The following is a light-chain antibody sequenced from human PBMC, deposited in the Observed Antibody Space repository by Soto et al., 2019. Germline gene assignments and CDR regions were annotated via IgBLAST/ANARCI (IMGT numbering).Light chain of an antibody. CDR2: GAA. CDR3: KHYGSSLT. V-gene: IGKV3-20*01. CDR1: QSVSGNY. J-gene: IGKJ4*01. Sequence: EIVLTPSPGTLSLSPVERATLSCRARQSVSGNYLAWYQQKPGQAPRLLIFGAASRATGIPDRFSGSGSGTDFTLTISRLEPEDFAVYYCKHYGSSLTFGGGTKGDIK.